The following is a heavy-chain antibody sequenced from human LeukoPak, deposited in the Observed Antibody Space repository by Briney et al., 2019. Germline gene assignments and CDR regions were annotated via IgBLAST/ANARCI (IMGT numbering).Heavy chain of an antibody. Sequence: SETLSLTCAVSGGSISSSNWWSWVRQPPGKGLEWIGEIYHSGSTNYNPSLKSRVTISVDKSKNQFSLKLSSVTAADTAVYYCARDRAYYYDSSGYHGAFDIWGQGTLVTVSS. CDR3: ARDRAYYYDSSGYHGAFDI. CDR2: IYHSGST. V-gene: IGHV4-4*02. J-gene: IGHJ3*02. CDR1: GGSISSSNW. D-gene: IGHD3-22*01.